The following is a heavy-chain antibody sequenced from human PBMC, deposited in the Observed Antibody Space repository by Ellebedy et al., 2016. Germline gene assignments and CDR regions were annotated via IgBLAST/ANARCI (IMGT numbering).Heavy chain of an antibody. CDR2: ISAYKGNT. J-gene: IGHJ6*02. CDR1: GYTFTSYG. D-gene: IGHD2-15*01. V-gene: IGHV1-18*01. Sequence: ASVKVSCKASGYTFTSYGISWVRQAPGQGLEWMGWISAYKGNTNHAQKLQGRVTMTTDTSTSTAYMELRSLRSDDTAVYYCARDGGYCSGGSCRDVDYYGMDVWGQGTTVTVSS. CDR3: ARDGGYCSGGSCRDVDYYGMDV.